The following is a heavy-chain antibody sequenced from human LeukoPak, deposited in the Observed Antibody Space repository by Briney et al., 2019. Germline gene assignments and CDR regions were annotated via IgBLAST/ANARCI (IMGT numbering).Heavy chain of an antibody. CDR3: AQSPRVGGNGGSIDY. J-gene: IGHJ4*02. V-gene: IGHV1-69*02. D-gene: IGHD4-23*01. CDR1: GYTFTGYY. CDR2: IIPILGIA. Sequence: GASVKVSCKASGYTFTGYYMHWVRQTPGQGLEWMGRIIPILGIANYAQKFQGRVTITADKSTSTAYMELSSLRSEDTAVYYCAQSPRVGGNGGSIDYWGQGTLVTVPS.